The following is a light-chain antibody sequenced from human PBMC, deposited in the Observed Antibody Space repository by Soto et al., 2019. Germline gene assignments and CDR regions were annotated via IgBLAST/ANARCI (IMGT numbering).Light chain of an antibody. V-gene: IGKV3-11*01. Sequence: IVLTQSPATLSLSPGERATLSCRASQSVRIFLAWYQQKPGQAPRLLIYDASNRATGIPDRFSGSGSGTDFTLTISSLEPEDYAVYYCQQRGNGNWPLYTFGQGTKVEMK. J-gene: IGKJ2*01. CDR1: QSVRIF. CDR2: DAS. CDR3: QQRGNGNWPLYT.